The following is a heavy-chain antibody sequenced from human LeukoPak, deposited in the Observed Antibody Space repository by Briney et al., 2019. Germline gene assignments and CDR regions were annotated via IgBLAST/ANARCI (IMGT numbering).Heavy chain of an antibody. Sequence: SETLSLTCTVSGGSISSYYWSWIRQPPGKGLEWIGYIYYSGSTNYNPSLKSRVTISVDTSKNQFSLKLSSVTAADTAVYYCAGSRRYFDWLGAFDIWGQGTMVTVSS. CDR1: GGSISSYY. V-gene: IGHV4-59*01. D-gene: IGHD3-9*01. J-gene: IGHJ3*02. CDR3: AGSRRYFDWLGAFDI. CDR2: IYYSGST.